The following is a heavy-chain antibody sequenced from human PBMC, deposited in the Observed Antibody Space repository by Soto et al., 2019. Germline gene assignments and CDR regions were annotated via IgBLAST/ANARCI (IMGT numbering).Heavy chain of an antibody. J-gene: IGHJ4*02. CDR3: AGGERNSSSWQLDY. CDR2: ISYDGSNK. Sequence: PGGSLRLSCAASGFTFSSYGMHWVRQAPGKGLEWVAVISYDGSNKYYADSVKGRFTISRDNSKNTLYLQMNSLRAEDTAVYYCAGGERNSSSWQLDYWGLGSLVTVSS. D-gene: IGHD6-13*01. V-gene: IGHV3-30*03. CDR1: GFTFSSYG.